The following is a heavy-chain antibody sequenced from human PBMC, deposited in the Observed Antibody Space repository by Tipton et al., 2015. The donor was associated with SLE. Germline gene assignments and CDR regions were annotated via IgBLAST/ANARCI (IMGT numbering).Heavy chain of an antibody. CDR2: FHHSGST. CDR1: GGSINSYY. CDR3: ARQGGWDLRGLDV. V-gene: IGHV4-59*08. J-gene: IGHJ6*02. D-gene: IGHD1-26*01. Sequence: PGLVKPSETLSLTCTVSGGSINSYYWNWIRQSPGKGLEWVGYFHHSGSTNYNPSLKSRVTISVEASGTQFSLRLNSVTAADTAVYYCARQGGWDLRGLDVLGQGTTVTVSS.